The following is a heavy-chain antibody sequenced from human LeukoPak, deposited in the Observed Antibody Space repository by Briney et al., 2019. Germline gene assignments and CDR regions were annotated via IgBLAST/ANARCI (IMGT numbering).Heavy chain of an antibody. CDR3: ARDNGAYSGYEDH. Sequence: GGSLRLSCTASGFIFSTYEMSWVRQAPGKGLEWVSVIYSDGSTHYADSVKGRFTISRHNSKSTLYLQMNSLRAEDTAVYYCARDNGAYSGYEDHWGQGTLVTVSS. D-gene: IGHD5-12*01. J-gene: IGHJ4*02. V-gene: IGHV3-53*04. CDR2: IYSDGST. CDR1: GFIFSTYE.